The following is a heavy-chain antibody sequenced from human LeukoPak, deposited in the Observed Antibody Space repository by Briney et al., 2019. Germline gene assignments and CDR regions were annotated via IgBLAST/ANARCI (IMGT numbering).Heavy chain of an antibody. D-gene: IGHD3-22*01. Sequence: GSLSLSCAASGFPFSSYSMNWVRRAPGKGLEGVSYIISSSSTIYYADSVKGRFTISRDNAKNSLYLQMNSLRAEDTAVYYCARDNYYDSSGYYTPILGYWGQGTLVTVSS. V-gene: IGHV3-48*04. CDR2: IISSSSTI. CDR1: GFPFSSYS. J-gene: IGHJ4*02. CDR3: ARDNYYDSSGYYTPILGY.